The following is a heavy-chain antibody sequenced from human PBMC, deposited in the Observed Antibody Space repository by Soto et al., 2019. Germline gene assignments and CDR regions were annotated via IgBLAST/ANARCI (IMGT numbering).Heavy chain of an antibody. CDR1: GFTVSSNY. V-gene: IGHV3-66*01. Sequence: EVQLVESGGGLVQPGGSLRLSCAASGFTVSSNYMSWVRQAPGKGLEWVPVIYSGGSTYYADSVKGRFTISRDNSENTLYLQMNSLRAEDTAVYYCARTCSGGTCSFDYWGQGTLVTVSS. D-gene: IGHD2-15*01. CDR2: IYSGGST. J-gene: IGHJ4*02. CDR3: ARTCSGGTCSFDY.